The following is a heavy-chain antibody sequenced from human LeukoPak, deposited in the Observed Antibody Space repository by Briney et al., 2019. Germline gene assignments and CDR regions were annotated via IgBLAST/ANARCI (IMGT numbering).Heavy chain of an antibody. V-gene: IGHV4-4*07. J-gene: IGHJ4*02. CDR1: GGSISSYY. CDR2: IYTSGST. Sequence: PSETLSLTCTVSGGSISSYYWNWIRQPAGKGLEWIGRIYTSGSTNYNPSLKSRVSMSVDTSKNQFSLKLSSVTAADTAVYYCARHRYYDSSGPFDYWGQGILVTVSS. CDR3: ARHRYYDSSGPFDY. D-gene: IGHD3-22*01.